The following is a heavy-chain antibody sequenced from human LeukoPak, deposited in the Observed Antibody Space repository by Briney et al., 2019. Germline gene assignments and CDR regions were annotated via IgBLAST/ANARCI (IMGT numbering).Heavy chain of an antibody. D-gene: IGHD1-26*01. V-gene: IGHV3-30*03. J-gene: IGHJ4*02. CDR1: GFTFSSYG. Sequence: GMSLRLSCAASGFTFSSYGMHWVRQAPGKGLEWVAVISYDGSNKYYADSVKGRFTISRDNSKNTLYLQMNSLRAEDTAVYYCARVRWELPVFDYWGQGTLVTVSS. CDR2: ISYDGSNK. CDR3: ARVRWELPVFDY.